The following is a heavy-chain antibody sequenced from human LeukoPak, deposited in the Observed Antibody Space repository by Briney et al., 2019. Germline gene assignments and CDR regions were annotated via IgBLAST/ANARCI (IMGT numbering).Heavy chain of an antibody. CDR2: ISSSSSYI. V-gene: IGHV3-21*04. CDR3: AKDTKVRGVIVSFFDY. CDR1: GFTFSSYS. Sequence: PGGSLRLSCAASGFTFSSYSMNWVRQAPGKGLEWVSSISSSSSYIYYADSVKGRFTISRDNAKNSLYLQMNNLRAEDTALYYCAKDTKVRGVIVSFFDYWGQGTLVTVSS. J-gene: IGHJ4*02. D-gene: IGHD3-10*01.